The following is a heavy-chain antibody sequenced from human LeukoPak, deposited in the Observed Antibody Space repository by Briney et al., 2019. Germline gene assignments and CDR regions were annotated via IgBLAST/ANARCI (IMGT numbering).Heavy chain of an antibody. Sequence: GESLKISCKGSGYSFTSYWIGWVRQTPGKGLEWMGIIYPGDSDTRYSPSFQGQVTISADKSISTAYLQWSSLKASDTAMYYCARRYCSGGSCYPIDAFDIWGQGTMVTVSS. D-gene: IGHD2-15*01. CDR3: ARRYCSGGSCYPIDAFDI. V-gene: IGHV5-51*01. CDR1: GYSFTSYW. J-gene: IGHJ3*02. CDR2: IYPGDSDT.